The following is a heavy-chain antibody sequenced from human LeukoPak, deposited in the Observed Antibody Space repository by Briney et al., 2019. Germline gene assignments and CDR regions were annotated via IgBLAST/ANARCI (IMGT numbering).Heavy chain of an antibody. J-gene: IGHJ4*02. CDR2: TYYRSKWHN. V-gene: IGHV6-1*01. CDR1: GDSISSSTDA. CDR3: AKDRISSLAYYFDY. D-gene: IGHD2/OR15-2a*01. Sequence: SQTLSLTCAISGDSISSSTDAWNWIRQSPSRGLEWLGRTYYRSKWHNDYAVSLQSRITIYADTSKNQFSLQLTSVTPEDTAIYYCAKDRISSLAYYFDYWGQRILVTISS.